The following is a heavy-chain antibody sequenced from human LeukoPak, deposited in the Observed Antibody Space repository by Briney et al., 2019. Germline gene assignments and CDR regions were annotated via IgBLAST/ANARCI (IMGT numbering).Heavy chain of an antibody. D-gene: IGHD3-10*01. CDR1: GGSIRNYY. V-gene: IGHV4-59*01. CDR3: ARKGEHYYDSGKLWPAWFDL. Sequence: SDTLSLTCTVSGGSIRNYYWSWLRQPPGRGLELIGYIHYSGNTYSNPSLTSRVTISVDMSKNEFSLKLASVTAADTAVYFCARKGEHYYDSGKLWPAWFDLWGQGTLITVSS. J-gene: IGHJ5*02. CDR2: IHYSGNT.